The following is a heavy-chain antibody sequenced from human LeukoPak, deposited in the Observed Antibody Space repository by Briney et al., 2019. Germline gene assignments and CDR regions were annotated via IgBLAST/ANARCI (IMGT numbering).Heavy chain of an antibody. J-gene: IGHJ6*03. V-gene: IGHV3-7*01. Sequence: GGSLRLSCATSGFTFSSYWMNWVRQAPGKGLEWVANIKQDGSEKHYVDSVKGRFTISRDNAKNSLYLQMNSLRAEDTAVYYCARDAFSYYYYMDVWGKGTTVTVSS. CDR3: ARDAFSYYYYMDV. CDR2: IKQDGSEK. CDR1: GFTFSSYW.